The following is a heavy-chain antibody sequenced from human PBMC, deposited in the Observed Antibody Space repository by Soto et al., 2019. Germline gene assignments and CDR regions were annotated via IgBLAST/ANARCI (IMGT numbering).Heavy chain of an antibody. D-gene: IGHD2-15*01. CDR1: GFTFSSYG. Sequence: GGSLRLSCSAAGFTFSSYGIPWVPPAPGKGVGGGGVVWYGGSNKYYADSVKGRFTISREKCKNTLCLQMKNLRAEDTAVYYCARDRRGYCSGGSCFVDYWGQGTLVTVSS. J-gene: IGHJ4*02. V-gene: IGHV3-33*01. CDR3: ARDRRGYCSGGSCFVDY. CDR2: VWYGGSNK.